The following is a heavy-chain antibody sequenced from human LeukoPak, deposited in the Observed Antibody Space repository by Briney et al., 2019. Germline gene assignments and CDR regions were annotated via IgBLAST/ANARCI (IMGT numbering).Heavy chain of an antibody. D-gene: IGHD4-23*01. V-gene: IGHV3-7*03. J-gene: IGHJ5*02. Sequence: GGSLRLSCAASGFSFSSYWMSWVRQAPGKGLEWVANIKQDGSERYYVDSVKGRFTISRDNAKNSLYLQMNSLRAEDTAVYYCARALMVINWFDPWGQGTLVTVSS. CDR3: ARALMVINWFDP. CDR1: GFSFSSYW. CDR2: IKQDGSER.